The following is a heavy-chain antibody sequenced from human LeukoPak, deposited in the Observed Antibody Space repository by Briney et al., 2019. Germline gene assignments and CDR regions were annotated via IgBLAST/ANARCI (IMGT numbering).Heavy chain of an antibody. D-gene: IGHD3-16*01. CDR1: GYTFTGYY. J-gene: IGHJ4*02. CDR3: ATQRGSYLWGTDFDY. CDR2: INPNSVDT. Sequence: WASVKVSCKASGYTFTGYYMHWVRQAPGQGLEWMGWINPNSVDTKYAQKFQGRVTMTRDTSISTAYMELSRLRSDDTAVYYCATQRGSYLWGTDFDYWGQGTLVTVSS. V-gene: IGHV1-2*02.